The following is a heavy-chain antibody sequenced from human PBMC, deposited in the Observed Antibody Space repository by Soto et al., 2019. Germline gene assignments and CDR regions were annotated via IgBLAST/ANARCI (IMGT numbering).Heavy chain of an antibody. V-gene: IGHV1-18*01. CDR3: ARVLTPYYYDSSGYYDVAY. CDR1: NYTFTDYG. CDR2: ISAYTGNT. D-gene: IGHD3-22*01. Sequence: QVQLVQSGAEAKKPGASVKVSCKAANYTFTDYGISWVRQAPGQGLEWMGWISAYTGNTNYAQKLQGRVTMTTDTSTSTAYMELRSLRSDDTAVYYCARVLTPYYYDSSGYYDVAYWGPGTLVTVSS. J-gene: IGHJ4*02.